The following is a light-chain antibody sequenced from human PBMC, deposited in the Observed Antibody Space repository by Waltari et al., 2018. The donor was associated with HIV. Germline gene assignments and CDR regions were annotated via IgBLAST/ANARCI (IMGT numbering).Light chain of an antibody. CDR2: GAS. Sequence: EIVLTQSPGTLSLSPGERATLSCRASQSVSSIYLAWYQQKPGQAPRLLIYGASNRATGIPDRFSGSGSGTDFTLIISRLEPEDFAVYYCQHYRSSPPTYTFGQGTKLEMK. CDR3: QHYRSSPPTYT. J-gene: IGKJ2*01. CDR1: QSVSSIY. V-gene: IGKV3-20*01.